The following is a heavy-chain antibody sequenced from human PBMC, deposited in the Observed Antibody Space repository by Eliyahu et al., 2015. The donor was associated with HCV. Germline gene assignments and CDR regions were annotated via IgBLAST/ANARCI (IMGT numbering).Heavy chain of an antibody. CDR3: ARENRGLKGYYYYGMDV. Sequence: QVQLVQSGAEVKKTGASVKVSCKASGYTFSSYGISWVRQAPGQGLEWMGWISAYNGNTNYAQKLQGRVTMTTDTSTSTAYMELRSLRSDDTAVYYCARENRGLKGYYYYGMDVWGQGTTVTVSS. J-gene: IGHJ6*02. V-gene: IGHV1-18*01. CDR1: GYTFSSYG. D-gene: IGHD7-27*01. CDR2: ISAYNGNT.